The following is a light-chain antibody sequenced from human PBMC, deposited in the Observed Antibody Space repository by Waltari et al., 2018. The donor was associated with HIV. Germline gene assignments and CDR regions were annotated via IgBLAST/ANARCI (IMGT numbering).Light chain of an antibody. J-gene: IGLJ3*02. Sequence: QAGLTQLPSVSKALGQTATLTCTGDKHNVGFQGEAWLKHHQGHPPKLLSYRGNNRPSGVPDRFSASTSGKTASLNITGLQADDEADYYCSSWDTRLNGWVFGGGTHLTVL. CDR2: RGN. CDR3: SSWDTRLNGWV. V-gene: IGLV10-54*01. CDR1: KHNVGFQG.